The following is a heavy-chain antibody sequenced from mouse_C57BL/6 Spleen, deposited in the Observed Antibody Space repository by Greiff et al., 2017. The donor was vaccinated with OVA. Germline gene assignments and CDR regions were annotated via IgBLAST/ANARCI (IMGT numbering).Heavy chain of an antibody. V-gene: IGHV8-8*01. CDR3: ARMRVITTVVATRYFDV. CDR1: GFSLSTFGMG. J-gene: IGHJ1*03. Sequence: QVQLKESGPGILQPSQTLSLTCSFSGFSLSTFGMGVGWLRQPSGKGLEWLAHIWWDDDKYYNPALKSRLTISKDTSKNQVFLKIANVDTADTATYYCARMRVITTVVATRYFDVWGTGTTVTVSS. CDR2: IWWDDDK. D-gene: IGHD1-1*01.